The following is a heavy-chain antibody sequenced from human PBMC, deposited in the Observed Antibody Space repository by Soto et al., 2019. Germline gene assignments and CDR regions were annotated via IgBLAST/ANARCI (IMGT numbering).Heavy chain of an antibody. CDR2: INNDGSST. V-gene: IGHV3-74*01. D-gene: IGHD6-19*01. J-gene: IGHJ4*02. CDR3: ARDRGTGWYYFDY. Sequence: PGGSLRLSCAASGFTFSTYWMHWVRQAPGKGLVWVSRINNDGSSTTYADSVKGRFTISRDNAKNTLYLQMNSLRAEDTAVYYCARDRGTGWYYFDYWGQGTLVTVSS. CDR1: GFTFSTYW.